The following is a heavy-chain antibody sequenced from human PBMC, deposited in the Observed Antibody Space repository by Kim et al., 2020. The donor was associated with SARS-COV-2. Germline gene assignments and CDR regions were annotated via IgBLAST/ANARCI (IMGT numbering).Heavy chain of an antibody. J-gene: IGHJ4*02. D-gene: IGHD3-22*01. CDR2: ISAYNGNT. CDR3: VREGDDGSGSYYFAY. V-gene: IGHV1-18*04. CDR1: GYTFTGYG. Sequence: ASVKVSCKASGYTFTGYGISWVRQAPGQGLEWMGWISAYNGNTNYVQKLQGRVTMTTDTSTSTAYMELRSLRSDDTAVYYCVREGDDGSGSYYFAYWGQGTLVTVSS.